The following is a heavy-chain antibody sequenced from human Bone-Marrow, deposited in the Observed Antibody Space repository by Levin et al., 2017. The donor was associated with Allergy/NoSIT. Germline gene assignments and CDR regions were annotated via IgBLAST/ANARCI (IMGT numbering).Heavy chain of an antibody. CDR2: IHTDTGNP. D-gene: IGHD2-2*01. Sequence: ASVKVSCKASGYTFTNFAMNWVRQAPGQGLEWMGWIHTDTGNPTYAPGFTGRFVFSLDTSVSTAYLQIRSLKAEDTAVYYCARTLGYCSSDSCSQFDPWGQGTLVTVSS. CDR3: ARTLGYCSSDSCSQFDP. V-gene: IGHV7-4-1*02. CDR1: GYTFTNFA. J-gene: IGHJ5*02.